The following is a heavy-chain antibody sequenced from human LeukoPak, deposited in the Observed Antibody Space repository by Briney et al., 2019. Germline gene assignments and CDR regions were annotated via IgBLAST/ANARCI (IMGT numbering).Heavy chain of an antibody. CDR2: IYSGGST. CDR1: GFTVSSNY. Sequence: GGSLRLSCAASGFTVSSNYMSWVRQAPGKGLEWVSVIYSGGSTYYADSVKGRFTISRDNSKNTLYLQMNSLRAEDTVVYYCARVHYYDSSGLYDCGQGTLVTVSS. CDR3: ARVHYYDSSGLYD. J-gene: IGHJ4*02. V-gene: IGHV3-66*02. D-gene: IGHD3-22*01.